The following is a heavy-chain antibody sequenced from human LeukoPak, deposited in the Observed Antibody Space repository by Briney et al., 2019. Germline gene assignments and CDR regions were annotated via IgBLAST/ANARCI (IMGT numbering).Heavy chain of an antibody. D-gene: IGHD4-17*01. CDR3: ARDRDYGDYYFDY. CDR2: ISSSSSTI. V-gene: IGHV3-48*01. J-gene: IGHJ4*02. Sequence: PGGSLRLSCAASGFTFSSYSMNWVRQAPGKGLEWVSYISSSSSTIYYADSVKGRFTISRDNAKNSLYLQMNSLRAEDTAVYYCARDRDYGDYYFDYWGQGTLVTVSS. CDR1: GFTFSSYS.